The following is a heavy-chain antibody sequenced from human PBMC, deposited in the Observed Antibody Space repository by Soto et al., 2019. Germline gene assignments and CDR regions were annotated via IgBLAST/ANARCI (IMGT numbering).Heavy chain of an antibody. V-gene: IGHV1-2*04. D-gene: IGHD6-19*01. CDR1: GYTFTGYY. CDR2: INPNSGGT. Sequence: ASVKVSCKASGYTFTGYYMHWVRQAPGQGLEWMGWINPNSGGTNYAQKFQGWVTMTRDTSISTAYMELSRLRSDDTAVYYCARGARVVAGRFYYYGMDVWGQGTTVTVSS. J-gene: IGHJ6*02. CDR3: ARGARVVAGRFYYYGMDV.